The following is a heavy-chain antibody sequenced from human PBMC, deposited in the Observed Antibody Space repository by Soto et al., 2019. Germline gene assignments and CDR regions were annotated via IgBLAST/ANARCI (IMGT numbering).Heavy chain of an antibody. CDR3: ARAQSIRGVIIVPYYFDY. CDR1: GGSFSGYY. CDR2: INHSGST. J-gene: IGHJ4*02. D-gene: IGHD3-10*01. Sequence: QVQVKQWGAGLLKPSETLSLTCAVYGGSFSGYYWSWIRQPPGRGLEWIGEINHSGSTNYNPSIKSRVTISVDTSKNQFSLKLSSVTAADTAVYYCARAQSIRGVIIVPYYFDYWGQGTLVTVSS. V-gene: IGHV4-34*01.